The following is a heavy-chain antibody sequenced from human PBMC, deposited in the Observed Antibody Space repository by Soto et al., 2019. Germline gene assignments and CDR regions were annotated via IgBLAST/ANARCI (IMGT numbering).Heavy chain of an antibody. J-gene: IGHJ4*02. CDR2: IKSKTDGGTT. V-gene: IGHV3-15*07. CDR1: GFTFSNAW. D-gene: IGHD2-2*01. Sequence: EVQLVESGGGLVKPGGSLRLSCAASGFTFSNAWMNWVRQAPGKGLEWVGSIKSKTDGGTTDYAAPVKGRFTISRDDSTHTLYLQMNSLKTEDTAVYYCTTVPGYCSSTSCYGVDYWGQGTLVTVSS. CDR3: TTVPGYCSSTSCYGVDY.